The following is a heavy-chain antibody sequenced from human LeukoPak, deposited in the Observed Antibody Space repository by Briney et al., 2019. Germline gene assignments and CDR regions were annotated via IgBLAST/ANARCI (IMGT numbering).Heavy chain of an antibody. J-gene: IGHJ4*02. CDR2: ISGSGGST. Sequence: GGSLRLSCAASGFTFSSYAMSWVRQAPGKGLEWVSAISGSGGSTYYADSVKGRFTISRDNSKNTLYLQMNSLRAEDTAVYYCARDPTIAAAAYPFDYWGQGTLVTVSS. D-gene: IGHD6-13*01. CDR1: GFTFSSYA. V-gene: IGHV3-23*01. CDR3: ARDPTIAAAAYPFDY.